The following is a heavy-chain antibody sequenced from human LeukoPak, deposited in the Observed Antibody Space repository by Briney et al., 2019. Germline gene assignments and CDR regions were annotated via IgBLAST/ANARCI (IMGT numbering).Heavy chain of an antibody. CDR2: ISGSGGST. J-gene: IGHJ4*02. D-gene: IGHD6-13*01. V-gene: IGHV3-23*01. CDR1: GFTFSSYA. Sequence: GRSLRLSCAASGFTFSSYAMHWVRQAPGKGLEWVSAISGSGGSTYYADSVKGRFTISRDNSKNTLYLQMNSLRAEDTAVYYCAKSPPEIPPLHSSSPSEDHYWGQGTLVTVSS. CDR3: AKSPPEIPPLHSSSPSEDHY.